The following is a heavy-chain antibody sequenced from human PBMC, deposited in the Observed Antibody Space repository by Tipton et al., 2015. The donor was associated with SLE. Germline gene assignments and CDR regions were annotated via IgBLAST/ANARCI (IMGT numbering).Heavy chain of an antibody. Sequence: LRLSCTVSGGSISSYYWSWFRQPPGKGLEWIGYIYYSGSTNYNPSLKSRVTISVDTSKNQFSLKLGSVTAADSAVYYCARGRRWLQSSFYYWGQGTLVTVSS. CDR2: IYYSGST. D-gene: IGHD5-24*01. V-gene: IGHV4-59*01. CDR1: GGSISSYY. J-gene: IGHJ4*02. CDR3: ARGRRWLQSSFYY.